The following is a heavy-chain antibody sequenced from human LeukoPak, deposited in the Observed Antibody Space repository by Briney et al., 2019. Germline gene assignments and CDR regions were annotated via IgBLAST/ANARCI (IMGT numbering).Heavy chain of an antibody. D-gene: IGHD3/OR15-3a*01. CDR1: GFTFSSNY. Sequence: GGSLRLSCAASGFTFSSNYMSWVRQAPGKGLEWVSVIYSGGDTYYADSVKGRFTISRDNPKNTLYLQMNSLRAEDTAIYYCARVRPGYYTYFDYWGQGTLVTVSS. V-gene: IGHV3-53*01. CDR3: ARVRPGYYTYFDY. J-gene: IGHJ4*02. CDR2: IYSGGDT.